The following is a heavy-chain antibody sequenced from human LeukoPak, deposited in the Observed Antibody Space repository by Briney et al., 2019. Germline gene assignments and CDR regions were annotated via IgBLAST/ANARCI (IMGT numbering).Heavy chain of an antibody. CDR2: INHSGST. J-gene: IGHJ4*02. CDR1: GGSISSDY. D-gene: IGHD3-3*01. CDR3: ARGGLEWLLFLAPERPYYFDY. V-gene: IGHV4-34*01. Sequence: SETLSLTCAVSGGSISSDYWSWIRQPPGKGLEWIGEINHSGSTNYNPSLKSRVTISVDTSKNQFSLKLSSVTAADTAVYYCARGGLEWLLFLAPERPYYFDYWGQGTLVTVSS.